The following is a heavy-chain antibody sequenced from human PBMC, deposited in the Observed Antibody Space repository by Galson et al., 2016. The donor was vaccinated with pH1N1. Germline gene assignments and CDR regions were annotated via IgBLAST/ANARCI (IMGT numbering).Heavy chain of an antibody. V-gene: IGHV1-46*01. J-gene: IGHJ4*02. CDR3: ARRYYFDY. Sequence: SVKVSCKASGYSVTRYYMHWVRQAPGQGLEWMGIIDPSDGTTTYSQKFQGRITITRDTPTNSVYMELSGLTSDDTAVYYCARRYYFDYWGQGTLITVSS. CDR1: GYSVTRYY. CDR2: IDPSDGTT.